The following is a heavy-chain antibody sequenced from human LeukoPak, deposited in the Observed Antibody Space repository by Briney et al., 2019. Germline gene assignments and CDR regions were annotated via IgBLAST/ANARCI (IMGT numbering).Heavy chain of an antibody. Sequence: GGSLRLSCAASGLTFSNYWMSWVRQAPGKGLEWVANIKEDGSEKNYVDSVKGRFTISRDNAKSSVYLQMNSLRAEDTGVYYCARDKYCSDGNCDGGSKFDYWGQGTLVTVSS. D-gene: IGHD2-15*01. CDR3: ARDKYCSDGNCDGGSKFDY. CDR1: GLTFSNYW. CDR2: IKEDGSEK. V-gene: IGHV3-7*01. J-gene: IGHJ4*02.